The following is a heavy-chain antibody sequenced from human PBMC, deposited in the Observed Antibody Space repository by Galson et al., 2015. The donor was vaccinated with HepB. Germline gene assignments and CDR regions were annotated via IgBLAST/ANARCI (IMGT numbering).Heavy chain of an antibody. CDR3: ARLELDTRHFDF. CDR2: IHHSGST. V-gene: IGHV4-30-2*01. J-gene: IGHJ4*02. D-gene: IGHD6-6*01. CDR1: GGSVSSGDYS. Sequence: TLSLTCGVSGGSVSSGDYSWNWIRQPPGKGLEWIGYIHHSGSTYFKPSLKSRLTMSVDRSGDQFSLRLTSVTAADTAVYCCARLELDTRHFDFWGQGILVTVSS.